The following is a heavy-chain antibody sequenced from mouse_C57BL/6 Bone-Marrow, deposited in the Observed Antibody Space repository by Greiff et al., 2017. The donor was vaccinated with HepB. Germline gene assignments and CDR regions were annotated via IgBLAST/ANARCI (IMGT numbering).Heavy chain of an antibody. Sequence: VHVKQSGPELVKPGASVKISCKASGYSFTGYYMNWVKQSPEKSLEWIGEINPSTGGTTYNQKFKAKATLTVDKSSSTAYMQLKSLTSEDSAVYYCARLLGRGGYFDYWGQGTTLTVSS. V-gene: IGHV1-42*01. CDR2: INPSTGGT. D-gene: IGHD4-1*01. CDR1: GYSFTGYY. J-gene: IGHJ2*01. CDR3: ARLLGRGGYFDY.